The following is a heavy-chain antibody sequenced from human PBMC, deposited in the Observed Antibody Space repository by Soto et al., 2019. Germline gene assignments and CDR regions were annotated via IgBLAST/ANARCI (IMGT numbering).Heavy chain of an antibody. CDR2: LIPVSGIV. V-gene: IGHV1-69*01. CDR3: VSTPFYYGSGRPGWFDP. Sequence: QVQLVQSGAEVKKPGSSVKVSCKASGGTFSSYAISWVRQAPGQGLEWMGGLIPVSGIVKYAQTFQGRVTIIADESTSTAYRELCSLRSDDTAVYYCVSTPFYYGSGRPGWFDPWGQGTLVTVSS. J-gene: IGHJ5*02. D-gene: IGHD3-10*01. CDR1: GGTFSSYA.